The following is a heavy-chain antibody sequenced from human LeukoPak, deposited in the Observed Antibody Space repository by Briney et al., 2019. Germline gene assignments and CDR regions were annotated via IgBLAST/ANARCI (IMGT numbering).Heavy chain of an antibody. D-gene: IGHD3-10*01. CDR3: ARDRVGRGGYGMDV. CDR2: ISSSSSYI. V-gene: IGHV3-21*01. CDR1: GFTFSSYS. Sequence: GGSLRLSCAASGFTFSSYSMNWVRQAPGKGLEWVSSISSSSSYIYYADSVKGRFTISRDNAKNPLYLQMNSLRAEDTAVYYCARDRVGRGGYGMDVWGQGTTITVSS. J-gene: IGHJ6*02.